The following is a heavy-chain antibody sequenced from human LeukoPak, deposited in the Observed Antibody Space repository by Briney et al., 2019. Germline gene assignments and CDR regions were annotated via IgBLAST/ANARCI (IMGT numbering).Heavy chain of an antibody. D-gene: IGHD3-22*01. V-gene: IGHV3-23*01. CDR3: AKAHCYDSSGYYYAGPYWYFDL. CDR1: GFTFSSYA. J-gene: IGHJ2*01. CDR2: ISGSGGST. Sequence: GASLRLACEASGFTFSSYAMSWVRQAPGKGLEWVSAISGSGGSTYYADSVKGRFTISRDNSKNTLYLQMNSLRAEDTAVYYCAKAHCYDSSGYYYAGPYWYFDLWGRGTLVTVSS.